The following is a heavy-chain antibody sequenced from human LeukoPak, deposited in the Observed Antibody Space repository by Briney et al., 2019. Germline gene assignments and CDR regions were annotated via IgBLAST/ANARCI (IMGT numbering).Heavy chain of an antibody. CDR2: ISYDGSNK. Sequence: GRSLRLSCAASGFTFSSYAMHWVRQAPGKGLEWVAVISYDGSNKYYADSVKGRFTISRDNSKNTLYLQMNSLRAEDTAVYYCASTPLHYGSGSFDYWGRGTLVTVSS. D-gene: IGHD3-10*01. J-gene: IGHJ4*02. CDR3: ASTPLHYGSGSFDY. CDR1: GFTFSSYA. V-gene: IGHV3-30-3*01.